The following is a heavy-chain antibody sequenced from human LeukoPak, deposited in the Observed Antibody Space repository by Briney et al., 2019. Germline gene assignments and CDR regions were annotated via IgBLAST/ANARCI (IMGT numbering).Heavy chain of an antibody. D-gene: IGHD6-6*01. J-gene: IGHJ6*03. V-gene: IGHV3-48*01. CDR3: ARDLSSPPHLVTYYYYMDV. CDR1: GFSFSSYS. CDR2: ISSGSTM. Sequence: GGALRLSCAGSGFSFSSYSMNWVGQAPGKGVEGGSYISSGSTMDYADSVKGRFTISRDNAKNSLYLQMNSLRVEDTAVYYCARDLSSPPHLVTYYYYMDVWGKGTMVTVSS.